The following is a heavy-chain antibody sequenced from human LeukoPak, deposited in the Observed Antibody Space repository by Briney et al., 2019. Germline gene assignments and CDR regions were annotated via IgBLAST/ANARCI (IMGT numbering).Heavy chain of an antibody. D-gene: IGHD6-19*01. V-gene: IGHV5-51*01. J-gene: IGHJ4*02. CDR2: IYLGDSNT. CDR1: GYSSTNYW. CDR3: ARHPSYTSGWPLDY. Sequence: GESLKISCKGSGYSSTNYWIGWVRQMPGKGLEWMGIIYLGDSNTRYSPSFQGQVTISADKSITTAYLQWSSLKASDTAIYYCARHPSYTSGWPLDYWGQGTLVTVSS.